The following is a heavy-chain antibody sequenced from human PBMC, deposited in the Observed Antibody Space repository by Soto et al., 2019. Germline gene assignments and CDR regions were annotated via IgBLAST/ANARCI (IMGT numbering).Heavy chain of an antibody. CDR1: GGTFSSYA. D-gene: IGHD3-16*01. CDR2: IIPIFGTT. V-gene: IGHV1-69*06. Sequence: SVKVSCKASGGTFSSYAISWVRQAPGQGLEWMGGIIPIFGTTNYAQKFQGRVTITADKSTGTAYMELSSLRSEDTAVYYCASDLRGVFDPWGQGTLVTVSS. CDR3: ASDLRGVFDP. J-gene: IGHJ5*02.